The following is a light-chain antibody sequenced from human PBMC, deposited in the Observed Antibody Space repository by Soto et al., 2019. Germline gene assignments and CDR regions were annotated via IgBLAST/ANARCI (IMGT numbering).Light chain of an antibody. J-gene: IGLJ2*01. Sequence: QSVLTQSPSVSASLGASVKLTCTLTSGHSSFAVTWPQQQPEMGPRFLIKLNSDGTYTKPEGIPDRFSGSSSGAERYLTIASLHSEDEADYYCQTWGSGIQVFGGGTKLTVL. V-gene: IGLV4-69*01. CDR1: SGHSSFA. CDR2: LNSDGTY. CDR3: QTWGSGIQV.